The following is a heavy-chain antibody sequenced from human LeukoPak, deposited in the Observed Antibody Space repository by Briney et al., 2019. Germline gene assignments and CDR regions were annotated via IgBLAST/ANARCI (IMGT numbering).Heavy chain of an antibody. CDR3: AKDAEWLRFLGYYYYMDV. J-gene: IGHJ6*03. CDR1: GFAFKNAW. Sequence: GGSLRLSCAASGFAFKNAWMSWVRQAPGKGLEWVSAISGSGGSTYYADSVKGRFTISRDNSKNTLYLQMNSLRAEDTAVYYCAKDAEWLRFLGYYYYMDVWGKGTTVTVSS. V-gene: IGHV3-23*01. CDR2: ISGSGGST. D-gene: IGHD5-12*01.